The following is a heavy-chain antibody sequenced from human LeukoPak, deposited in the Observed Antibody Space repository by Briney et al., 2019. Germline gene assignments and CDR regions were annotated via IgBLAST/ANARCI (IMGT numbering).Heavy chain of an antibody. J-gene: IGHJ3*02. V-gene: IGHV3-53*01. Sequence: GGSLSLFCGIWSFTVRRCYMAGVRQPPGKGREWVSGFHSSGTTFYADSVKGRFTISRDNSKNTLNLQMNSLRVDDTAVYYCARAFSYDSRGAFDIWGQGTMVTVSS. CDR1: SFTVRRCY. D-gene: IGHD3-22*01. CDR2: FHSSGTT. CDR3: ARAFSYDSRGAFDI.